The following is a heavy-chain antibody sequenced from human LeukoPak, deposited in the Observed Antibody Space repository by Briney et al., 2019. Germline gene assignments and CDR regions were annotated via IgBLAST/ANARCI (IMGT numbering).Heavy chain of an antibody. CDR3: AKDSRITMIVVPT. J-gene: IGHJ3*01. Sequence: GGSLRLSCRASGFTFSGFGMSWVRQTPGKGLEWVSAMTGSGGRTYYADSVKGRFTISRDNSENTLYLQMNSLRAEDTAVYYCAKDSRITMIVVPTWGQGTMVTVSS. CDR1: GFTFSGFG. CDR2: MTGSGGRT. D-gene: IGHD3-22*01. V-gene: IGHV3-23*01.